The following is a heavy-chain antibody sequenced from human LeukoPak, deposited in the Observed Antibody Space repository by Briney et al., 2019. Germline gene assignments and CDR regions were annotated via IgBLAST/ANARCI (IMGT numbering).Heavy chain of an antibody. CDR3: VKYSSSWYESGYFQH. CDR2: IFPGDSDT. D-gene: IGHD6-13*01. CDR1: GYSFTSYW. J-gene: IGHJ1*01. Sequence: GESLKISCKGSGYSFTSYWIGWVRQMPGKGLELMGIIFPGDSDTRYSTSFQGQVTISADKSISTAYLQWSSLKASDTAMYYCVKYSSSWYESGYFQHWGQGTLVTVSS. V-gene: IGHV5-51*01.